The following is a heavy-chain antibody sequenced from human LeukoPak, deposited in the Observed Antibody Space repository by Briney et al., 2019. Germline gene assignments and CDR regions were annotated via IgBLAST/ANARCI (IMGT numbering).Heavy chain of an antibody. J-gene: IGHJ4*02. CDR3: ASKYYDPYHLYY. D-gene: IGHD3-22*01. CDR1: GFTFSSYG. CDR2: FSYDGSNQ. V-gene: IGHV3-30*03. Sequence: WGSLRLSCAASGFTFSSYGTHWVRQAPGKGLGRGAVFSYDGSNQYYADSVKGRFTTSKDDARTTLYLQMNSLRAEDTALYYCASKYYDPYHLYYWGQGTLVTVSS.